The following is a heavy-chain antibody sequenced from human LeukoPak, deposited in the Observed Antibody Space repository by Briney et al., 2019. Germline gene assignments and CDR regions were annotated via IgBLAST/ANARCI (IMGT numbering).Heavy chain of an antibody. J-gene: IGHJ4*02. CDR3: ARDPEGGWLVTPHLDY. CDR2: TYYRSKWYN. V-gene: IGHV6-1*01. CDR1: GDSVSSNSAA. D-gene: IGHD3-9*01. Sequence: SQTLSLTCAISGDSVSSNSAAWNWIRQSPSRGLEWLGRTYYRSKWYNDYAVSVKSRITINPDTSKNQFSLQLNSVTPEYTAVYYCARDPEGGWLVTPHLDYWGQGTLVTVSS.